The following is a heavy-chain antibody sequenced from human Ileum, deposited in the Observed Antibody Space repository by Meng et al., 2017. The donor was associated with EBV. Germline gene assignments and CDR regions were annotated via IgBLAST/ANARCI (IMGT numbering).Heavy chain of an antibody. V-gene: IGHV1-18*01. D-gene: IGHD1-26*01. J-gene: IGHJ4*02. CDR3: ARAGNGGSYYFAY. Sequence: QTQVVQSGAEVEKPGDSVEVACKASSYSFSNYGICWLRQAPGEGLEWMGWISAYNGNTNYAQNLQGRVTMTTDTSTGTAYMEVRSLRSDDTAVYYCARAGNGGSYYFAYWGQGTLVTVSS. CDR1: SYSFSNYG. CDR2: ISAYNGNT.